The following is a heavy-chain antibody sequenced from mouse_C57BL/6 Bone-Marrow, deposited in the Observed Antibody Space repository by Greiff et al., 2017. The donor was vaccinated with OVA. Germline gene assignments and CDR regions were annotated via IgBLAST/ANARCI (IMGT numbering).Heavy chain of an antibody. Sequence: EVQVVESGPELVKPGASVKISCKASGYSFTDYNMNWVKQSNGKSLEWIGVINPNYGTTSYNQKFKGKATLTVDQSSSTAYMQLNSLTSEDSAVYYCAFIYYYGSSYPYAMDYWGQGTSVTVSS. CDR1: GYSFTDYN. V-gene: IGHV1-39*01. CDR2: INPNYGTT. D-gene: IGHD1-1*01. J-gene: IGHJ4*01. CDR3: AFIYYYGSSYPYAMDY.